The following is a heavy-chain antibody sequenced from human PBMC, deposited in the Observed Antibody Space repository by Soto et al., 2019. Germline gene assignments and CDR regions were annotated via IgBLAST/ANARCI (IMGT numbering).Heavy chain of an antibody. D-gene: IGHD2-15*01. CDR1: GFIFSNYD. CDR2: ISGSGGTT. V-gene: IGHV3-23*01. CDR3: AKRPQDCSGGSCYRNYFDY. J-gene: IGHJ4*02. Sequence: EVQLLESGGGLVQPGVSLRLSCAASGFIFSNYDMSWVRLAPGKGLEWVSVISGSGGTTYYADSVKGRFTISRDNSKNTLYLQMSSLRAEDTAVYFCAKRPQDCSGGSCYRNYFDYWGQGTLVTVSS.